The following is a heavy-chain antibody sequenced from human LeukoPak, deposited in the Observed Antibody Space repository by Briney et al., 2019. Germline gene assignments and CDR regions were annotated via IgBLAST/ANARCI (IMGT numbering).Heavy chain of an antibody. CDR2: ISWNSGSI. CDR1: GFTFDDYA. V-gene: IGHV3-9*03. D-gene: IGHD1-1*01. CDR3: AKGGGGTNYYYMDV. Sequence: GRSLRLSCAASGFTFDDYAMHWVRQAPGKGLEWVSGISWNSGSIGYADSVKGRFTISRDNAKNSLYLQMNSLRAEDMALYYCAKGGGGTNYYYMDVLGKGTTVTVSS. J-gene: IGHJ6*03.